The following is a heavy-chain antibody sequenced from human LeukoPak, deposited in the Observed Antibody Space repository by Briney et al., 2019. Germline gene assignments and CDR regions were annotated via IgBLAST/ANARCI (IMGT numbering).Heavy chain of an antibody. D-gene: IGHD2-15*01. Sequence: SVKVSCKASGGTFSSYAISWVRQAPGQGLEWMGRIIPIFGTANYAQKFQGRVTITADESTSTAYMELSSLRSEDTAVYHCARDVVVVAAAQNVAFDIWGQGTMVTVSS. J-gene: IGHJ3*02. CDR2: IIPIFGTA. V-gene: IGHV1-69*13. CDR1: GGTFSSYA. CDR3: ARDVVVVAAAQNVAFDI.